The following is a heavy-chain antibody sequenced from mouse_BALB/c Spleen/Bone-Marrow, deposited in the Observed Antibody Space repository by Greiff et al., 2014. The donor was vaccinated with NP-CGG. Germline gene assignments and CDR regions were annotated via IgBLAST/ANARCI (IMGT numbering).Heavy chain of an antibody. J-gene: IGHJ2*01. CDR1: GYAFSSYW. V-gene: IGHV1-80*01. Sequence: QVQLKESGAELVRPGSSVKISCKASGYAFSSYWMNWAKQRPGQGLEWIGQIYPGDGDTNYNGNFKDKATLTTDKSSTTAYLQLSSLTSEDSAVYFCARGGRLTGYYFDYWGQGTTLTVSS. CDR2: IYPGDGDT. CDR3: ARGGRLTGYYFDY. D-gene: IGHD4-1*01.